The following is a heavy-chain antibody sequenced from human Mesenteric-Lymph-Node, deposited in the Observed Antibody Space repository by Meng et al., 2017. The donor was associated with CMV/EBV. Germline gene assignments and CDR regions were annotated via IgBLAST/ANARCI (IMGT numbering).Heavy chain of an antibody. CDR2: VYYSGIT. V-gene: IGHV4-59*01. Sequence: SETLSLTCTVSGASINTYYWSWIRQPPGKELEWIGYVYYSGITDYNPSLKSRVTISVDTSKNHFSLKLNSVTAADTAVYYCAREFSGGYGWFAAWGQGILVTVSS. CDR3: AREFSGGYGWFAA. D-gene: IGHD2-15*01. J-gene: IGHJ5*02. CDR1: GASINTYY.